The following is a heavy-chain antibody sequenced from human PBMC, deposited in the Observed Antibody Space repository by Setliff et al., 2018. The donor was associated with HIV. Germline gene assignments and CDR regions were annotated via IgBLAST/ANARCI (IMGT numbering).Heavy chain of an antibody. CDR3: AKDGHRRSDYSNYDDY. J-gene: IGHJ4*02. CDR1: GFTFDDYG. Sequence: GGSLRLSCAASGFTFDDYGMSWVRQAPGKGLEWVSGINWNGGSTGYADSVKGRFTFSRDNGKNSLYLQMNSLRAEDTALYFCAKDGHRRSDYSNYDDYWGQGTLVTVSS. V-gene: IGHV3-20*04. CDR2: INWNGGST. D-gene: IGHD4-4*01.